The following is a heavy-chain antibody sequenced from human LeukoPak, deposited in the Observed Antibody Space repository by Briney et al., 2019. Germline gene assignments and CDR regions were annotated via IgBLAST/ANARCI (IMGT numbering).Heavy chain of an antibody. D-gene: IGHD4-17*01. CDR2: IIPIFGTA. CDR1: GYTFTSYA. J-gene: IGHJ6*02. CDR3: ARDYGDPYYYYGMDV. V-gene: IGHV1-69*13. Sequence: SVKVSCKASGYTFTSYAISWVRQAPGQGLEWMGGIIPIFGTANYAQKFQGRVTITADESTSTAYMELSSLRSEDTAVYYCARDYGDPYYYYGMDVWGQGTTVTVSS.